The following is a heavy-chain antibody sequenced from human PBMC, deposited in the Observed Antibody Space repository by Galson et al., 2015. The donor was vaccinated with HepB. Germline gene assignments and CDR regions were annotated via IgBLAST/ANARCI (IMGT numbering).Heavy chain of an antibody. CDR3: ARGGLAVVAADPWFDP. V-gene: IGHV1-2*06. D-gene: IGHD2-15*01. CDR2: INPNSGGT. Sequence: SVKVSCKASGYTFTGYYMHWVRQAPGQGLEWMGRINPNSGGTNYAQKFQGRVTMTRDTSISTAYMELSRLRSDDTAVYYCARGGLAVVAADPWFDPWGQGTLVTVSS. CDR1: GYTFTGYY. J-gene: IGHJ5*02.